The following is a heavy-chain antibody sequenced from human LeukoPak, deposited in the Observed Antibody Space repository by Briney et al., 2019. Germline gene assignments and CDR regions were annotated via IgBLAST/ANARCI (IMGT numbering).Heavy chain of an antibody. CDR1: GGSIGGYY. V-gene: IGHV4-59*08. Sequence: SETLSLTCTVSGGSIGGYYWSWIRQPPGKGLEWIGYIYHSGSTNYNPSLKSRVTISVDTSKNQFSLKLSSVTAADTAVYYCARHSTHYYYDSSGYPDYWGQGTLVTVSS. D-gene: IGHD3-22*01. J-gene: IGHJ4*02. CDR2: IYHSGST. CDR3: ARHSTHYYYDSSGYPDY.